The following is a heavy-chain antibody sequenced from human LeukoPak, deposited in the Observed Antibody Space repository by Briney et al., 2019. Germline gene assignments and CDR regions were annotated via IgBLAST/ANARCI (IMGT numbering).Heavy chain of an antibody. CDR2: ISGSGGLT. CDR3: ARDLRRDCSTTTCYAFDY. J-gene: IGHJ4*02. D-gene: IGHD2-2*01. CDR1: GSIFSSYA. V-gene: IGHV3-23*01. Sequence: GGSLRLSCAVSGSIFSSYAMSWVRQAPGKGLEWVSVISGSGGLTYYADSVKGRFTISRDNSKNTLYLQMNSLRADDTAVYYCARDLRRDCSTTTCYAFDYWGQGTLVTISS.